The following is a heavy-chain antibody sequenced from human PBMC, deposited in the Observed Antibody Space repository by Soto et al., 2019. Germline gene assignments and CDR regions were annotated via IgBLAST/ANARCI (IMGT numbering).Heavy chain of an antibody. Sequence: RLSCAAAGFTFSNYAMTWVRQGPGQGLEWVAAISGSGGVTYYAASVKGRFTISRDNSKNTLYLQMDSLTAADTAIYYCARNFTRRGGMDVWGQGTTVTVSS. CDR3: ARNFTRRGGMDV. J-gene: IGHJ6*02. D-gene: IGHD3-10*01. CDR2: ISGSGGVT. CDR1: GFTFSNYA. V-gene: IGHV3-23*01.